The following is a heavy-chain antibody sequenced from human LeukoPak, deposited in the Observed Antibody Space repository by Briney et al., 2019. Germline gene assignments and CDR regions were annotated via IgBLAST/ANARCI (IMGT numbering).Heavy chain of an antibody. Sequence: PSETLSLTCAVYGGSFSGYYWSWIRQPPGKGLEWIGEINHRGSTNYNPSLKSRVTISVDTSKNQFSLKLSSVTAADTAVYYCARPRGNYYDSSGPFDYWGQGTLVTVSS. CDR3: ARPRGNYYDSSGPFDY. CDR2: INHRGST. D-gene: IGHD3-22*01. CDR1: GGSFSGYY. J-gene: IGHJ4*02. V-gene: IGHV4-34*01.